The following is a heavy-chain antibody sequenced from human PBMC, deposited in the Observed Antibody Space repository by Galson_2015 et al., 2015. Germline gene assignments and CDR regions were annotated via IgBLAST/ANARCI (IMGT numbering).Heavy chain of an antibody. J-gene: IGHJ3*02. Sequence: SLRLSCAASGFTFGSYDMNWVRQAPGKGLEWVSYISSSGSTIYYADSVKGRFTISRDNAKNSLYLQMNSLRAEDTAVYYCASPYSSSAFDIWGQGTMVTVSS. CDR3: ASPYSSSAFDI. D-gene: IGHD6-13*01. V-gene: IGHV3-48*03. CDR1: GFTFGSYD. CDR2: ISSSGSTI.